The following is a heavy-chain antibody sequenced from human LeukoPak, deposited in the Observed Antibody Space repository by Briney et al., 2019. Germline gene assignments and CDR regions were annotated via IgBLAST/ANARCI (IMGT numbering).Heavy chain of an antibody. D-gene: IGHD1-26*01. Sequence: SETLSLTCKVSGGSISSSSYYWGWIRQPPGKGLEWIGSIYYNGSTYYHPSFKSRVTMSVDTSKNQFSLKLTSVTAADTALYYCARDKGGTYSRHFDYWGQGALVTVSS. J-gene: IGHJ4*02. CDR2: IYYNGST. CDR3: ARDKGGTYSRHFDY. CDR1: GGSISSSSYY. V-gene: IGHV4-39*07.